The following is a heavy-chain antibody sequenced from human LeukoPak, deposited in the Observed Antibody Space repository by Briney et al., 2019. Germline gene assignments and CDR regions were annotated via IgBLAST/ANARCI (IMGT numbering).Heavy chain of an antibody. CDR3: ARGLISVRGVSYY. D-gene: IGHD3-10*01. Sequence: ASVKVSCKASGYTFTSYGISWVRQATGQGLEWMGWMNPNSGNTGYAQKFQGRVTMTRNTSISTAYMELSSLRSEDTAVYYCARGLISVRGVSYYWGQGTLVTVSS. CDR2: MNPNSGNT. V-gene: IGHV1-8*02. CDR1: GYTFTSYG. J-gene: IGHJ4*02.